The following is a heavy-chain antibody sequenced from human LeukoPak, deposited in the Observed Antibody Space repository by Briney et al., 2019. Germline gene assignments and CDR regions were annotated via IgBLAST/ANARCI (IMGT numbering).Heavy chain of an antibody. J-gene: IGHJ4*02. CDR1: GYTFTDYY. CDR2: VDPEDGET. D-gene: IGHD5-24*01. V-gene: IGHV1-69-2*01. Sequence: GASVKISCKASGYTFTDYYMHWVQQAPGKGLEWMGRVDPEDGETIYAEKFQGRVTITADTSTDTAYMELSSLRSEDTAVYYCATKGTRWLQFDYWGQGTLVTVSS. CDR3: ATKGTRWLQFDY.